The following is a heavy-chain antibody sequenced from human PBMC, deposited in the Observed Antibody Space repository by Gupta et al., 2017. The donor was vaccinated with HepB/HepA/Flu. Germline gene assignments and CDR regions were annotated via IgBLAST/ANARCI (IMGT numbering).Heavy chain of an antibody. CDR2: MYSGGNT. D-gene: IGHD6-13*01. CDR1: GFTVTSSH. V-gene: IGHV3-66*01. Sequence: EVQLVESGGGLVQPGGSLRLSCAASGFTVTSSHMNWVRQAPGKGPEWVSLMYSGGNTYYAESVKGRFTISRDDSKNALSLQMNSLRTEDTAVYYCAREPRSAPGTGVDPWGQGTLVTVSS. J-gene: IGHJ5*02. CDR3: AREPRSAPGTGVDP.